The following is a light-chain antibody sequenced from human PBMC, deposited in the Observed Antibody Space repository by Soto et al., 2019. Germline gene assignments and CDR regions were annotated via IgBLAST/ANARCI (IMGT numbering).Light chain of an antibody. J-gene: IGKJ4*01. V-gene: IGKV3-15*01. Sequence: EIVMTQSPGTLSVSPGERATLSCRASQSINKNLAWYQQKPGRAPRLLIYGVSTRASGIPARFSGSGSETEFTLTISSLQSEDFAVYYCQPYNNWPLTFGGGTKVEIK. CDR2: GVS. CDR1: QSINKN. CDR3: QPYNNWPLT.